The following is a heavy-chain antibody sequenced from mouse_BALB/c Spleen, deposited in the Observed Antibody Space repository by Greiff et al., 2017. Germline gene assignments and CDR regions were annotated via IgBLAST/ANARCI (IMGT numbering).Heavy chain of an antibody. J-gene: IGHJ4*01. CDR2: IDPANGNT. Sequence: DVKLVESGAELVKPGASVKLSCTASGFNIKDTYMHWVKQRPEQGLEWIGRIDPANGNTKYDPKFQGKATITADTSSNTAYLQLSSLTSEDTAVYYCAREYGNYFYAMDYWGQGTSVTVSS. V-gene: IGHV14-3*02. CDR1: GFNIKDTY. D-gene: IGHD2-10*02. CDR3: AREYGNYFYAMDY.